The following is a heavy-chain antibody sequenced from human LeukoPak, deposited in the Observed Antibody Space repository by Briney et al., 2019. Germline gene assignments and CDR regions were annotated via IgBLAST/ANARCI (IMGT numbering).Heavy chain of an antibody. CDR3: AKDILSEQWHDAFDI. V-gene: IGHV3-43*02. Sequence: PGGSLRLSCAASGFIVDDYAMYWVRQAPGKGREWVSLISGDGGSTYYADSVKGRFTISRDNSKNSLFLQMNSLRTEDTALYYCAKDILSEQWHDAFDIWGQGTMVTVSS. J-gene: IGHJ3*02. D-gene: IGHD6-19*01. CDR2: ISGDGGST. CDR1: GFIVDDYA.